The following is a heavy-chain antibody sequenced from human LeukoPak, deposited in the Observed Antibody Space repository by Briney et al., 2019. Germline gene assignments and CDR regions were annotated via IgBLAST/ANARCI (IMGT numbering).Heavy chain of an antibody. CDR1: GYTFTSYD. Sequence: ASVKVSCKASGYTFTSYDISWVRQAPGQGLEWMGCISAYNGNTDYAQKLQGRVTMTTDTSTNTAYMELRSLRSDDTAVYYCARRGTYSSSGYHIYYFDYWDQGTLVTVSS. V-gene: IGHV1-18*01. CDR3: ARRGTYSSSGYHIYYFDY. D-gene: IGHD6-13*01. CDR2: ISAYNGNT. J-gene: IGHJ4*02.